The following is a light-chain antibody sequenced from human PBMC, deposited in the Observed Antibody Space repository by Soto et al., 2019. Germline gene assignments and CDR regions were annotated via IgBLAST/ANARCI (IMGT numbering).Light chain of an antibody. CDR2: DAS. J-gene: IGKJ1*01. CDR1: QTISSW. Sequence: DIQMTQSPSTLSASVGARVTITCRASQTISSWLAWYQKKPVKAPKLLXYDASSLESGVPSRFSGSGSGTELTLTISSLQTDDFANYYCQQYNSYSPWTFGQGTKVDIK. V-gene: IGKV1-5*01. CDR3: QQYNSYSPWT.